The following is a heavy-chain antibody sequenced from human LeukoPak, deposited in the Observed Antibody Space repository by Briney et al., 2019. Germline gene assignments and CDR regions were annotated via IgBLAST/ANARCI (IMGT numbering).Heavy chain of an antibody. CDR2: IYYSGNT. Sequence: SETLSLTCTVSGGSISSYYWSWIRQPPGKGLEWIGYIYYSGNTNYNPSLKSRVTISVDTSKNQFSLKLSSVTAADTAVYYCARGGGSSGIWEYWGQGTLVTVSS. D-gene: IGHD3-22*01. CDR3: ARGGGSSGIWEY. CDR1: GGSISSYY. V-gene: IGHV4-59*08. J-gene: IGHJ4*02.